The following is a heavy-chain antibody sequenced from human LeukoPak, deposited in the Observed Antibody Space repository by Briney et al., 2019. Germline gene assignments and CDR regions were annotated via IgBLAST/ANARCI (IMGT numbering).Heavy chain of an antibody. J-gene: IGHJ3*02. CDR2: IYYSGST. CDR3: ARVRGSSGWYFFGAFDI. D-gene: IGHD6-19*01. V-gene: IGHV4-59*01. Sequence: SETLSLTCTVSGGSISSYYWSWIRQPPGKGLGWIGYIYYSGSTNYNPSLKSRVTISVDTSKNQFSLKLSSVTAADTAVYYCARVRGSSGWYFFGAFDIWGQGTMVTVSS. CDR1: GGSISSYY.